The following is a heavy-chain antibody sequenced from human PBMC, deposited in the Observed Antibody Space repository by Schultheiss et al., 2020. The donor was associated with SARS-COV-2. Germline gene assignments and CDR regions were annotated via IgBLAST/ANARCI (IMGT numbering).Heavy chain of an antibody. D-gene: IGHD3-22*01. J-gene: IGHJ5*02. CDR2: ISAYNGNT. Sequence: ASVKVSCKASGYTFTSYDINWVRQAPGQGLEWMGWISAYNGNTNYAQKLQGRVTMTTDTSTSTAYMELRSLRSDDTAVYYCARENGYYYDSSGDGNWFDPWGQGTLVTVSS. V-gene: IGHV1-18*01. CDR3: ARENGYYYDSSGDGNWFDP. CDR1: GYTFTSYD.